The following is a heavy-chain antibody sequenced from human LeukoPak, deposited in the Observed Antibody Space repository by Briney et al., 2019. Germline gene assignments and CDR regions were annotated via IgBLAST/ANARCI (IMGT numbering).Heavy chain of an antibody. CDR1: GGSISSRGYY. V-gene: IGHV4-39*07. CDR2: MYYSGST. CDR3: ARVFGALELRLGELSLNWFDP. D-gene: IGHD3-16*02. Sequence: SETLSLTCTVSGGSISSRGYYWGWIRQPPGKGLEWIGSMYYSGSTYYNPSLKSRVTISVDKSKNQFSLKLSSVTAADTAVYYCARVFGALELRLGELSLNWFDPWGQGTLVTVSS. J-gene: IGHJ5*02.